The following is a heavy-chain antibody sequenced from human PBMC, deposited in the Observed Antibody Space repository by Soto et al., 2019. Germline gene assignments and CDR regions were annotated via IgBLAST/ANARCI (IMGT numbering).Heavy chain of an antibody. D-gene: IGHD3-3*01. Sequence: GFTYSSHSMNWVRQAPGKGLEWVSSISSSSSYIYYADSVKGRFTISRDNAKNSLYLQMNSLRAEDTAVYYCARDPTIFGVVTYYYGMDVWGQGTTVTVSS. V-gene: IGHV3-21*01. J-gene: IGHJ6*02. CDR1: GFTYSSHS. CDR3: ARDPTIFGVVTYYYGMDV. CDR2: ISSSSSYI.